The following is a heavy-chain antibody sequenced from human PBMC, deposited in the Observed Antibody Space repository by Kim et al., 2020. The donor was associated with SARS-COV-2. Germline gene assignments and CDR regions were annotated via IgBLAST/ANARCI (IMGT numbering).Heavy chain of an antibody. Sequence: SVKVSCKASGGTFSSYAISWVRQAPGQGLEWMGGIIPIFGTANYAQKFQGRVTITADESTSTAYMELSSLRSEDTAVYYCARDNLIYGSGSYYNPFDYWGQGTLVTVSS. V-gene: IGHV1-69*13. D-gene: IGHD3-10*01. CDR1: GGTFSSYA. CDR3: ARDNLIYGSGSYYNPFDY. J-gene: IGHJ4*02. CDR2: IIPIFGTA.